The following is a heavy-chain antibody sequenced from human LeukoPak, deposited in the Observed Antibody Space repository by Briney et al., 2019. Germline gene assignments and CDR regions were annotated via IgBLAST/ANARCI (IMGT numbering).Heavy chain of an antibody. V-gene: IGHV4-59*01. CDR3: TREKFSAGPHFEH. CDR2: IYHGGTT. CDR1: GGSLISFY. J-gene: IGHJ4*02. Sequence: PSETLSLTCAVSGGSLISFYWSWIRQPPGKGLEWIGYIYHGGTTMYNPSLKSRVTVSVDTSKNQFSLRLTSVTAADTAIYYCTREKFSAGPHFEHWGRGPVVSVSS. D-gene: IGHD6-13*01.